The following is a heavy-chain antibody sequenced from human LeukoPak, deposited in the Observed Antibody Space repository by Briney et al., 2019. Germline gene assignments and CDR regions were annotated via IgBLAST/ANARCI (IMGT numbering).Heavy chain of an antibody. CDR3: ARDRYSSGWYYYGMDV. Sequence: GASVKVSCKASGYTFTSYGISWVRQAPGQGLEWMGWISAYNGNTNYAQKLQGRVTMTTDTSTSTAYMELRSLGSDDTAVYYCARDRYSSGWYYYGMDVWGQGTTVTVSS. CDR2: ISAYNGNT. D-gene: IGHD6-19*01. CDR1: GYTFTSYG. J-gene: IGHJ6*02. V-gene: IGHV1-18*01.